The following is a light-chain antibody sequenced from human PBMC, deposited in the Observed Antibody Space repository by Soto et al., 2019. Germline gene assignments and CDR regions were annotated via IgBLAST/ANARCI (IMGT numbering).Light chain of an antibody. V-gene: IGLV2-8*01. J-gene: IGLJ1*01. CDR3: SSFAGTKTV. CDR2: EVS. Sequence: ALTQPPSASGSPGQSVTISCTGTSSDVGGYKYVSWYQHHPGKAPKLLIFEVSKRPSGVPDRFSGSKSGNTASLTVSGLQPEDEADYYCSSFAGTKTVFGTGTKVTVL. CDR1: SSDVGGYKY.